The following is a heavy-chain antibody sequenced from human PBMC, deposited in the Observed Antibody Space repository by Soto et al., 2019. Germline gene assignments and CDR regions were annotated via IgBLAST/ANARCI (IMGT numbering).Heavy chain of an antibody. V-gene: IGHV3-43*01. Sequence: GGSLRLSCAASGFTFDDYTMHWVRQAPGKGLEWVSLISWDGGSTYYADSVKGRFTISRDNSKNSLYLQMNSLRTEDTALYYCAKDWGDRRTYDAFDIWGQGTMVTVSS. J-gene: IGHJ3*02. D-gene: IGHD3-16*01. CDR3: AKDWGDRRTYDAFDI. CDR1: GFTFDDYT. CDR2: ISWDGGST.